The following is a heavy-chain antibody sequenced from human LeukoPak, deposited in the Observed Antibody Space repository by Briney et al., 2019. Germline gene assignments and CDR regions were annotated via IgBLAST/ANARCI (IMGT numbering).Heavy chain of an antibody. V-gene: IGHV4-39*01. D-gene: IGHD6-13*01. J-gene: IGHJ5*02. CDR3: ARRKVSSSLTAAAWFDP. Sequence: SETLSLTCTVSGGSISSGDYYWSWIRQPPGKGLEWIGYIYYSGSTYYNPSLKSRVTISVDTSKNQFSLKLSSVTAADTAVYYCARRKVSSSLTAAAWFDPWGQGTLVTVSS. CDR2: IYYSGST. CDR1: GGSISSGDYY.